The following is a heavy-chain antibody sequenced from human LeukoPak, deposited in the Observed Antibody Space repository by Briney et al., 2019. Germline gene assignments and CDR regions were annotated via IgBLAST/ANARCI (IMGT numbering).Heavy chain of an antibody. J-gene: IGHJ2*01. CDR2: TRNKANSYTT. Sequence: GGSLRLSCAASGFTFSDHCMDWVRHAPGQGLEWVGRTRNKANSYTTEYAASVKGRFTISRDDSKKSLYLQMNSLKTEDTAVYYCARESGGGVLGYFDLWGRGTLVSVSS. D-gene: IGHD3-10*01. CDR3: ARESGGGVLGYFDL. V-gene: IGHV3-72*01. CDR1: GFTFSDHC.